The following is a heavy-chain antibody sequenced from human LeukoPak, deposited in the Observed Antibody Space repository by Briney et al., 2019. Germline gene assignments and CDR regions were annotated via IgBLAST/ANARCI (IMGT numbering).Heavy chain of an antibody. J-gene: IGHJ4*02. Sequence: PSETLSLTCTVSGGSISSYYWSWIRQPAGKGLEWIGRIYTSGSTNYNPSLKSRVTMSVDTSKNQFSLKLSSVTAADTAVYYCAGGPKYDSRGYFDYWGQGTLVTVSS. CDR3: AGGPKYDSRGYFDY. CDR1: GGSISSYY. V-gene: IGHV4-4*07. CDR2: IYTSGST. D-gene: IGHD3-22*01.